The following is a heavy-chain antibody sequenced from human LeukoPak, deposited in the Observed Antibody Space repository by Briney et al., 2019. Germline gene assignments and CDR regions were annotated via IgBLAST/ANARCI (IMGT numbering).Heavy chain of an antibody. CDR2: ISYDGSNK. J-gene: IGHJ6*02. CDR1: GFTFSSYG. V-gene: IGHV3-30*18. Sequence: GRSLRLSCAASGFTFSSYGMHWVRQAPGKGLEWVAVISYDGSNKYYADSVKGRFTISRDNSKNTLYLQMNSLRAEDTAVYYCAKDHSPLYYYYGMDVWGQGTTVTVSS. CDR3: AKDHSPLYYYYGMDV.